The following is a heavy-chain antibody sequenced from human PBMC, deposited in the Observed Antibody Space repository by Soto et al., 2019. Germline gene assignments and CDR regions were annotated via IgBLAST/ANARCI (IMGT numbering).Heavy chain of an antibody. V-gene: IGHV1-8*01. CDR1: GYTFTSYD. D-gene: IGHD2-8*01. CDR3: ARSGSCPNGVGYFGGFDY. J-gene: IGHJ4*02. CDR2: MKTNSDNT. Sequence: QVQLVQSGAEVKKPGASVKISCKASGYTFTSYDINWVRQAAGQGLEWMGWMKTNSDNTGYAQKFQGRVTMTRDTSTNTAYMELSGLRSEDTAVYFCARSGSCPNGVGYFGGFDYWGQGTLVTVSS.